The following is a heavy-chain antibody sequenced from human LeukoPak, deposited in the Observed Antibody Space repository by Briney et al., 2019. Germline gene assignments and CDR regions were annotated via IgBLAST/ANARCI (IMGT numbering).Heavy chain of an antibody. CDR1: VFTFSSYS. V-gene: IGHV3-21*01. CDR3: ARDLYIEIISAFDI. CDR2: ISGSSSYI. J-gene: IGHJ3*02. D-gene: IGHD2-15*01. Sequence: PGGSLRLSCAASVFTFSSYSINWVRRAPGKGLEWVSSISGSSSYIYYADSVKGRFTISRDNAKKSLYLQMNSLRAEDTAVYYCARDLYIEIISAFDIWGQGTMVTVSS.